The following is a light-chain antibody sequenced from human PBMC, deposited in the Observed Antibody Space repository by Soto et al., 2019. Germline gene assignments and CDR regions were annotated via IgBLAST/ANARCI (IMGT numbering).Light chain of an antibody. J-gene: IGLJ2*01. CDR1: SSNIGAGYD. CDR3: QSDYSSLSGSVV. V-gene: IGLV1-40*01. CDR2: GNS. Sequence: QSVLTQPPSVSGAPGQRVTISCTGSSSNIGAGYDVHWYQQLPGTAPKLLIYGNSNRPSGVPDRFSGSKSGTSASLAITGLQAEDEVDYYCQSDYSSLSGSVVFGGGTKLTVL.